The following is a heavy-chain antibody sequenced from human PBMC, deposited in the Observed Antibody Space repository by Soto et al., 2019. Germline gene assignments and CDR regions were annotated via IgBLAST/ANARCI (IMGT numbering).Heavy chain of an antibody. D-gene: IGHD3-10*01. CDR2: IKEDGSEK. CDR3: ARATGADKEDY. J-gene: IGHJ4*02. CDR1: GFTFSSYW. V-gene: IGHV3-7*04. Sequence: EVQLVESGGGLVQPGGSLRLSFAASGFTFSSYWMSWVGQAPGKGLEWVANIKEDGSEKYYVDSVKGRFTISRDNAKNSLYLQMNSLRAEDTAVYYCARATGADKEDYWGQGTLVTVSS.